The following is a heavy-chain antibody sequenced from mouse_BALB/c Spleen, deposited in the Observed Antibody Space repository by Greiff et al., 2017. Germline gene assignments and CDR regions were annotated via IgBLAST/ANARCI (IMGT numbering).Heavy chain of an antibody. Sequence: QVQLQQSGSVLVRPGASVKLSCKASGYTFTSSWMHWAKQRPGQGLEWIGEIHPNSGNTNYNEKFKGKATLTVDTSSSTAYVDLSSLTSEDSAVYYCAREDYGNSGGFAYWGQGTLVTVSA. CDR2: IHPNSGNT. CDR1: GYTFTSSW. CDR3: AREDYGNSGGFAY. D-gene: IGHD2-1*01. J-gene: IGHJ3*01. V-gene: IGHV1S130*01.